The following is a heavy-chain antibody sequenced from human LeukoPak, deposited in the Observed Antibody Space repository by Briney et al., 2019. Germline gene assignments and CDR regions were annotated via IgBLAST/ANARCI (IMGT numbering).Heavy chain of an antibody. CDR1: GFTFSSYA. J-gene: IGHJ6*03. V-gene: IGHV3-23*01. CDR2: ISGSGGST. Sequence: GGSLRLSCAASGFTFSSYAMSWVRQAPGKGLEWVSAISGSGGSTYYADSVKGRFTISRDNSKNTLYLQMNSLRAGDTAVYYCAKGLNIVVVPAAHYYMDVWGKGTTVTVSS. D-gene: IGHD2-2*01. CDR3: AKGLNIVVVPAAHYYMDV.